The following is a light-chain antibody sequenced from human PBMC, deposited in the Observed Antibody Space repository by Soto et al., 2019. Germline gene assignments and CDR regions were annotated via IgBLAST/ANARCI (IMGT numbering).Light chain of an antibody. CDR1: SSDFGSYNL. CDR2: EVS. V-gene: IGLV2-23*02. CDR3: CSYAGSSTYV. Sequence: QSALTQPASVAGSPGQSITIYSTGTSSDFGSYNLVSWYQQHPGKAPKLMIYEVSKRPSGVSNRFSGSKSGNTASLTISGLQAEDEADYYCCSYAGSSTYVFGTGTKVTVL. J-gene: IGLJ1*01.